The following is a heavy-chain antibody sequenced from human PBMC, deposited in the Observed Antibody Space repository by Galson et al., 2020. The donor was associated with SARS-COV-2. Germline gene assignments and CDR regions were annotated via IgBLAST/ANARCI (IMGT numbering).Heavy chain of an antibody. CDR2: IYYSGNT. CDR1: GDSISSPSYY. CDR3: ARGGALSVEQQLVPFHH. Sequence: SETLSLTCTVSGDSISSPSYYWGWIRQTPGKGLEWLASIYYSGNTYRNPSLKSRVTISVDTSKNQFSLKMNSVTAADTAIYYCARGGALSVEQQLVPFHHWGQGTLVTVSS. J-gene: IGHJ1*01. D-gene: IGHD6-13*01. V-gene: IGHV4-39*07.